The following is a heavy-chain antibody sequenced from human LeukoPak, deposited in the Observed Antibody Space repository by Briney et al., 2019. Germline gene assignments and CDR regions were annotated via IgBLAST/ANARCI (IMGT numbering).Heavy chain of an antibody. J-gene: IGHJ4*02. CDR2: IYHSGST. D-gene: IGHD2-2*01. V-gene: IGHV4-38-2*01. CDR3: ARLRIVVVPGKGYFDN. CDR1: GYSISSGYY. Sequence: SETLSLTCAVSGYSISSGYYWGWIRQPPGKGLEWIGSIYHSGSTYYNPSLKSRVTISVDTSKNQFSLKLSSVTAADTAVYYCARLRIVVVPGKGYFDNWGQGTLVTASS.